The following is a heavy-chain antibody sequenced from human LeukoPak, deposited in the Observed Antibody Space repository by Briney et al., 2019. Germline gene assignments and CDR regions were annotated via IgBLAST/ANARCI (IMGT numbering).Heavy chain of an antibody. CDR1: GGSISSYY. V-gene: IGHV4-4*07. CDR2: IYTSGST. CDR3: GKRCSGGSCFAAFDI. D-gene: IGHD2-15*01. Sequence: SETLSLTCTVSGGSISSYYWSWIRQPAGKGLEWIGRIYTSGSTNYNPSLKSRVTMSVDTSKNQFSLKLSSVTAADTAVYYCGKRCSGGSCFAAFDIWGQGTMVTVSS. J-gene: IGHJ3*02.